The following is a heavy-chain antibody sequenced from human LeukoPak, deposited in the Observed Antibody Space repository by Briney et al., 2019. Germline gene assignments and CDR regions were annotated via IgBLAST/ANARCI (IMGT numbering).Heavy chain of an antibody. CDR3: AGLPAYYYDTSGFYFDY. J-gene: IGHJ4*02. CDR2: IRYDGSNK. D-gene: IGHD3-22*01. Sequence: GGSLRLSCAASGFTFSSYGMHWVRQAPGKGLEWVAFIRYDGSNKYYADSVKGRFTISRDNSKNTLYLQMNSLRAEDTAVYYCAGLPAYYYDTSGFYFDYWGQGTLVTVSS. V-gene: IGHV3-30*02. CDR1: GFTFSSYG.